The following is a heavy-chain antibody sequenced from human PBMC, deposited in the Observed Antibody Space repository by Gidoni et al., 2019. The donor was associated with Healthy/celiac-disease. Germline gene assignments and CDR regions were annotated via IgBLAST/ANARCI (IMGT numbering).Heavy chain of an antibody. D-gene: IGHD6-13*01. Sequence: QVQLQQWGAGLLKPSETLSLTCAVYGGSFSGYYWSWIRQPPGKGLEWIGEINHSGSTNYNPSLKSRVTISVDTSKNQFSLKLSSVTAADTAVYYCARGVGYSSSYNWFDPWGQGTLVTVSS. CDR3: ARGVGYSSSYNWFDP. CDR2: INHSGST. V-gene: IGHV4-34*01. J-gene: IGHJ5*02. CDR1: GGSFSGYY.